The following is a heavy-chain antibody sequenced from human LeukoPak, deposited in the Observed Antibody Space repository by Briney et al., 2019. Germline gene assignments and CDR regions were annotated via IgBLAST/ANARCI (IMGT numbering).Heavy chain of an antibody. CDR1: GYSISSGFY. Sequence: SETLSLTCTVSGYSISSGFYWGWIRQPPGKGLECIGSIYHSGITYYNPSLKSRVTISVDTSKNQFSLKLSSVTAADTAVYYCAIFTFGGIIAPDYWGQGTLVTVSS. CDR2: IYHSGIT. CDR3: AIFTFGGIIAPDY. D-gene: IGHD3-16*02. J-gene: IGHJ4*02. V-gene: IGHV4-38-2*02.